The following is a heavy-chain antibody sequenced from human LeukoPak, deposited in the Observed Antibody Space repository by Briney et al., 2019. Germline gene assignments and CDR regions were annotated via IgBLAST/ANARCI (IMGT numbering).Heavy chain of an antibody. CDR1: GYTFTSYG. J-gene: IGHJ4*02. CDR2: ISTYNGNT. CDR3: ARSCGGGSCYYKSDFDY. V-gene: IGHV1-18*01. D-gene: IGHD2-15*01. Sequence: ASVKVSCKASGYTFTSYGVSGVRQAPGQGLEWMGWISTYNGNTNYAQRLQGRVTMTTDTSTSTAYMELRSLRSDDTAVYYCARSCGGGSCYYKSDFDYWGQGSLVTVSS.